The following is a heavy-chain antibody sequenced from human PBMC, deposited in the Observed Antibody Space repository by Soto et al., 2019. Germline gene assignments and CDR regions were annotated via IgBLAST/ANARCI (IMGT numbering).Heavy chain of an antibody. J-gene: IGHJ4*02. CDR3: ARVGSIAAATFDY. V-gene: IGHV3-74*01. D-gene: IGHD6-13*01. Sequence: GGSLRLSCAASGFTFIDTWMNWVRQAPGKGLVWVSRINSDGISTSYADSVKGRFTISRDNAKNTLYLQMNSLRAEDTAVYYCARVGSIAAATFDYWGQGTLVTVSS. CDR2: INSDGIST. CDR1: GFTFIDTW.